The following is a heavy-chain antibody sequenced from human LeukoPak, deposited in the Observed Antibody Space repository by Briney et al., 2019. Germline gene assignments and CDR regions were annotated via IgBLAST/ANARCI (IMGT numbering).Heavy chain of an antibody. Sequence: SETLSLTCAVYGGSFSGYYWSWIRQPPGKGLEWIGEINHSGSTNYNPSLKSRVTISVDTSKNQFSLKLSSVTAADTAVYYCARRSGSSSSIVYYFDYWGQGTLVTVSS. CDR2: INHSGST. J-gene: IGHJ4*02. V-gene: IGHV4-34*01. D-gene: IGHD6-6*01. CDR3: ARRSGSSSSIVYYFDY. CDR1: GGSFSGYY.